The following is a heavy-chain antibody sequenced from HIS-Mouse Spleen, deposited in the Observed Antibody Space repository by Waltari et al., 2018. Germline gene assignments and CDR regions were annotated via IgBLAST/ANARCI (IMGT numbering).Heavy chain of an antibody. Sequence: QVQLQESGPGLVKPSETLSLTCTVSGGSISSYYWSCIRPPAGTGLEWIGRIYTSGSTNYNPSLKSRVTMSVDTSKNQFSLKLSSVTAADTAVYYCARDFHDFWSGYYGGDKKHDAFDIWGQGTMVTVSS. D-gene: IGHD3-3*01. CDR3: ARDFHDFWSGYYGGDKKHDAFDI. V-gene: IGHV4-4*07. CDR1: GGSISSYY. CDR2: IYTSGST. J-gene: IGHJ3*02.